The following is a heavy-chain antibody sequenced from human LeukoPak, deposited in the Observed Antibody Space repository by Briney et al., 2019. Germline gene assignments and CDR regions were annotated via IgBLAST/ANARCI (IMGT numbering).Heavy chain of an antibody. V-gene: IGHV4-59*01. J-gene: IGHJ4*02. Sequence: SETLSLTCTVSGGSITSYYWSWIRQPPGKGLEWIGYIYYSGSTNHNPSLKSRVTISVDTSKNQFSLKLSSVTAADTAVHYCARKGYFDYWGQGTLVTVSS. CDR1: GGSITSYY. CDR3: ARKGYFDY. CDR2: IYYSGST.